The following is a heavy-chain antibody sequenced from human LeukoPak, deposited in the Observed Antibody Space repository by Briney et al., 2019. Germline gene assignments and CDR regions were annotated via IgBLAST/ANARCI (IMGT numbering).Heavy chain of an antibody. CDR1: GFTFSSYS. CDR2: ISGSSSTI. D-gene: IGHD4-17*01. Sequence: GGSLRLSCAASGFTFSSYSMNWVPHSPGKGLECVSHISGSSSTIYYAHSPKGRYTLSRDNATNSLYLQRNSLRADDTAVSYCGRVLGVWASLFGDYYFESWGRGVMVTV. V-gene: IGHV3-48*04. J-gene: IGHJ4*02. CDR3: GRVLGVWASLFGDYYFES.